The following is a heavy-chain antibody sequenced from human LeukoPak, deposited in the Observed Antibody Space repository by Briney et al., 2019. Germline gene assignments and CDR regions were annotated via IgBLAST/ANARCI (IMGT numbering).Heavy chain of an antibody. CDR1: GGTFSSYA. CDR2: IIPIFGTA. D-gene: IGHD3-16*01. CDR3: AYSAFPSLDGWFDP. J-gene: IGHJ5*02. V-gene: IGHV1-69*13. Sequence: SVKVSFKASGGTFSSYAISLVRQAPGQGLEWMGGIIPIFGTANYAEKCQGRITINEDESTRTAYKELSSLRSEDTAVYYCAYSAFPSLDGWFDPWGQGTLVTVSS.